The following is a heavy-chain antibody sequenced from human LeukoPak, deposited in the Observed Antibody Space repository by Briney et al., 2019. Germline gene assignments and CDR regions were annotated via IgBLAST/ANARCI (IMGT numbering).Heavy chain of an antibody. D-gene: IGHD3-22*01. CDR1: GGSFSGYY. CDR3: ARGPPYYDSSGYYDY. J-gene: IGHJ4*02. CDR2: INHSGST. Sequence: SETLSLTCAVYGGSFSGYYWSWIRQPPGKGLEWIGEINHSGSTNYNPSLKSRVTISVDTPKNQFSLKLSSVTAADTAVYYCARGPPYYDSSGYYDYWGQGTLVTVSS. V-gene: IGHV4-34*01.